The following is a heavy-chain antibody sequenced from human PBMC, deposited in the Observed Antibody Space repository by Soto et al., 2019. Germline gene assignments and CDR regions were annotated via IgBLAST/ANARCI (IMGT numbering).Heavy chain of an antibody. Sequence: GGSLRLSCAGSGFTFSTYWMHWVRQAPGTGLEWVSRIKGDGSSTSYADSVKGRFTISRDNAKNTVYLQMNSLGAEDTAVYWCARGIRNYYVVDGWGQRTTDTGSS. CDR1: GFTFSTYW. CDR2: IKGDGSST. CDR3: ARGIRNYYVVDG. J-gene: IGHJ6*02. V-gene: IGHV3-74*01.